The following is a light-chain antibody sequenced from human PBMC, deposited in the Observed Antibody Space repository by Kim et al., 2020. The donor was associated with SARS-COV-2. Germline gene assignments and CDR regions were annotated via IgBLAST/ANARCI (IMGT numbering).Light chain of an antibody. CDR1: QSITNY. V-gene: IGKV1-39*01. CDR3: QQSYSTPPT. Sequence: DIQMTQSPSSLSASVGDGVTITCRASQSITNYLNWFQQKPGRAPKLLIYAASSLQSGVPSRFSGGGSGTVFTLAISSLQPEDFATYYCQQSYSTPPTFGQGTKLE. J-gene: IGKJ2*01. CDR2: AAS.